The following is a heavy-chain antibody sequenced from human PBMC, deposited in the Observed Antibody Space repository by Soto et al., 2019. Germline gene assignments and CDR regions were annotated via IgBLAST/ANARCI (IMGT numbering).Heavy chain of an antibody. CDR2: ISSSSSYI. J-gene: IGHJ4*02. D-gene: IGHD6-6*01. CDR3: ARDLYSSSARYFDY. Sequence: EVQLVESGGGLVKPGGSLRLSCAASGFTFSSYSMNWVRQAPGKGLEWVASISSSSSYIYYADSVKGRFTISRDNAKNSLYLQMNSLRAEDTAVYYCARDLYSSSARYFDYWGQGTLVTVSS. CDR1: GFTFSSYS. V-gene: IGHV3-21*01.